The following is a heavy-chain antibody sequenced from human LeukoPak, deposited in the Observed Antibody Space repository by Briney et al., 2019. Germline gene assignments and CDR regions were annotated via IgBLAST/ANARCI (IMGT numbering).Heavy chain of an antibody. CDR1: GFTFSSNS. D-gene: IGHD4/OR15-4a*01. CDR2: IYSDNT. Sequence: GGSLRLSCTVSGFTFSSNSMSWVRQAPGKGLEWVSFIYSDNTHYSDSVKGRFTISRDNSKNILYLQMNSLRAEDTAVYYCARRAGAYSHPYDYWGQGTLVTVSS. V-gene: IGHV3-53*01. CDR3: ARRAGAYSHPYDY. J-gene: IGHJ4*02.